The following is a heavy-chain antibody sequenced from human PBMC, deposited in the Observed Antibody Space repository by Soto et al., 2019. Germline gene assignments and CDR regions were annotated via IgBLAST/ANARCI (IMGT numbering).Heavy chain of an antibody. CDR3: ARALPDCSSTSCYGGGDYFDY. Sequence: QVQLQESGPGLVKPSQTLSLTCTVSGGSISSGGYYWSWIRQHPGKGLEWIGYIYYSGSTYYNPSLKCRVTISVDTSKNQFSLKLSSVTAADTAVYYCARALPDCSSTSCYGGGDYFDYWGQGTLVTVSS. J-gene: IGHJ4*02. V-gene: IGHV4-31*03. D-gene: IGHD2-2*01. CDR2: IYYSGST. CDR1: GGSISSGGYY.